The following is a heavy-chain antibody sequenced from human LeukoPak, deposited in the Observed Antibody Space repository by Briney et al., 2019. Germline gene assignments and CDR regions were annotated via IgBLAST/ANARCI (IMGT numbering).Heavy chain of an antibody. J-gene: IGHJ3*02. CDR3: ARVYYDSSGYYYQGAFDI. Sequence: GASVKVSCKASGGTFSSYAISWVRQAPGQGLEWMGGIIPIFGTANYAQKLQGRVTITTDESTSTAYMELSRLRSEDTAVYYCARVYYDSSGYYYQGAFDIWGQGTMVTVSS. D-gene: IGHD3-22*01. V-gene: IGHV1-69*05. CDR2: IIPIFGTA. CDR1: GGTFSSYA.